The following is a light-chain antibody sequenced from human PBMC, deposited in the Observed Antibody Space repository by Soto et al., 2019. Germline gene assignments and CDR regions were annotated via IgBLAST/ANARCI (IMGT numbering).Light chain of an antibody. CDR2: KAS. V-gene: IGKV1-5*03. Sequence: DIQMTQSPSTLSASVGDRVTITCRASQSISNWLAWYQQKPGKAPNLLIYKASSLQSGVPTRFSGSGSGTAYTLTISSLLPDDFATYYCQQYNSYPYTFGQGTKLEI. CDR3: QQYNSYPYT. CDR1: QSISNW. J-gene: IGKJ2*01.